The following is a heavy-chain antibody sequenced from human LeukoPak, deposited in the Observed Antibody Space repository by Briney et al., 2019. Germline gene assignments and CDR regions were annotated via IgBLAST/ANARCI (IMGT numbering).Heavy chain of an antibody. D-gene: IGHD6-19*01. Sequence: GGSLRLSCAASGFTFSTYSMNWVRLTPGKGLEWVSSISSSSSYIYYADSVKGRFTISRDNAKNSLYLQMNSLRAEDTAVYYCARSYSSGWYRSDYWGQGTLVTVSS. CDR2: ISSSSSYI. V-gene: IGHV3-21*01. CDR3: ARSYSSGWYRSDY. CDR1: GFTFSTYS. J-gene: IGHJ4*02.